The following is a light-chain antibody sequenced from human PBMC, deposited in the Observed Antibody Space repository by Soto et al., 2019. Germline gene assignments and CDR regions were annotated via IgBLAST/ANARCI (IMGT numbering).Light chain of an antibody. CDR1: SGHSSYA. J-gene: IGLJ3*02. V-gene: IGLV4-69*01. Sequence: QPVLTQSPSASASLGASVKLTCTLSSGHSSYAIAWHQQQPEKGPRYLMKLNSDGSHSKGDGIPDRFSGSSSGAERYLTISSLQSEDEADDYCQTWGTGIWVFGGGTKVTVL. CDR2: LNSDGSH. CDR3: QTWGTGIWV.